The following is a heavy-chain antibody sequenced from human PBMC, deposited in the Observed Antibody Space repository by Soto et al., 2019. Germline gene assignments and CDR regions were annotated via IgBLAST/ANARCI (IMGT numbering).Heavy chain of an antibody. V-gene: IGHV4-31*03. CDR3: ARDNAGSGNLDY. CDR2: IYYSGST. J-gene: IGHJ4*02. CDR1: GGSISSGGYY. Sequence: SETLSLTCTVSGGSISSGGYYWSWIRQHPGKGLEWIGYIYYSGSTYYNPSLKSRVTISVDTSKNPFSLKLSSVTAADTAVYYCARDNAGSGNLDYWGQGTLVTVSS. D-gene: IGHD3-10*01.